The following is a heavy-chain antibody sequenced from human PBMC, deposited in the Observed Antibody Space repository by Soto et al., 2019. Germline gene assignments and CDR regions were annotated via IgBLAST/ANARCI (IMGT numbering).Heavy chain of an antibody. J-gene: IGHJ4*02. V-gene: IGHV1-69*13. CDR2: IIPKLGSA. CDR1: GGGNLRDYR. D-gene: IGHD5-12*01. Sequence: ASVKVSCEASGGGNLRDYRTTWVRRAPGQGLEWMGGIIPKLGSANYAQNFQGRVTVTADESTNTVYMELRSLGSDDTAVYYCARGDDGYNFGTDYWCQGTPVTVSS. CDR3: ARGDDGYNFGTDY.